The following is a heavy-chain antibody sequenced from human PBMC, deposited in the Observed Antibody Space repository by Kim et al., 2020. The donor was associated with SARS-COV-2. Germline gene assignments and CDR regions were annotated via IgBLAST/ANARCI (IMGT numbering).Heavy chain of an antibody. V-gene: IGHV3-48*02. CDR3: ASDRSGSYAFYYYGMDV. J-gene: IGHJ6*02. Sequence: GKGRFTIYRDNAKNSLYLQMNSLRDEDTAVYYCASDRSGSYAFYYYGMDVWGQGTTVTVSS. D-gene: IGHD1-26*01.